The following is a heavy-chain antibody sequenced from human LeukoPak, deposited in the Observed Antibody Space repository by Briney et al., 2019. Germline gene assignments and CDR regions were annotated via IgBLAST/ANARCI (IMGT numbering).Heavy chain of an antibody. CDR1: GFAFSSSW. CDR3: ARRAPGYCITTSCPDTYYYYYYMDV. V-gene: IGHV3-7*01. Sequence: GGSLRLSCAASGFAFSSSWMSWVRQASGKGLEWVANINQDGGETYIVRSLKGRFTVSRDNAKNSVYLQMNNLRAEDTAVYYCARRAPGYCITTSCPDTYYYYYYMDVWGKGTTVTVSS. D-gene: IGHD2-2*01. J-gene: IGHJ6*03. CDR2: INQDGGET.